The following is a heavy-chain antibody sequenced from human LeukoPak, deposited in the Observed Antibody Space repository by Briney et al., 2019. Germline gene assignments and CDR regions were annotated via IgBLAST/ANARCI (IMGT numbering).Heavy chain of an antibody. V-gene: IGHV3-48*03. D-gene: IGHD4-17*01. CDR1: GFTFSSYE. CDR2: ISSSGSTI. Sequence: GGSLRLSCAASGFTFSSYEMNWVRQAPGKGLEWVSYISSSGSTIYYADSVKGRLTISRDNAKNSLYLQMNSLRVEDTAVYYCARCDYGDSYFDYWGQGTLVTVSS. J-gene: IGHJ4*02. CDR3: ARCDYGDSYFDY.